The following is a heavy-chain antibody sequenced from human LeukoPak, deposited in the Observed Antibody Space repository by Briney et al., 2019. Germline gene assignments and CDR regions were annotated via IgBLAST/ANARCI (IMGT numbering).Heavy chain of an antibody. CDR2: ISSTGGTT. J-gene: IGHJ4*02. CDR1: GITFSSYG. Sequence: GGSLRLFCAASGITFSSYGMSWVRQAPGKGLEWVSSISSTGGTTYYADSVKGRFTISRDNSKNTLYLQMNSLRAEDTAVYYCAKDISHDYGEVHDYWGQGTLVTVSS. CDR3: AKDISHDYGEVHDY. D-gene: IGHD4-17*01. V-gene: IGHV3-23*01.